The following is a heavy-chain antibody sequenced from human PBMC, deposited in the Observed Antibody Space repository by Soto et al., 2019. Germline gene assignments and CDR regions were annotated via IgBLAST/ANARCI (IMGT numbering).Heavy chain of an antibody. CDR3: ARDTPPQRELRWYSVMDV. V-gene: IGHV1-69*13. CDR2: IIPIFGTA. CDR1: GVTFSSYS. D-gene: IGHD1-7*01. Sequence: GASVKVSCKASGVTFSSYSISCVRHAPGKGLEWMGGIIPIFGTANYAQKFQGRVTITADESTSTAYMELSSLRSEDTAVYYCARDTPPQRELRWYSVMDVWGKGTTVTVSS. J-gene: IGHJ6*04.